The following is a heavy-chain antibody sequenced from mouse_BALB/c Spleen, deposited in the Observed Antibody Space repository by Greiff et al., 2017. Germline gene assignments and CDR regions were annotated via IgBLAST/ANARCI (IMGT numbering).Heavy chain of an antibody. J-gene: IGHJ4*01. V-gene: IGHV2-2*02. CDR2: IWSGGST. CDR1: GFSLTSYG. CDR3: ATTRRGYAMDY. Sequence: QVQLQQSGPGLVQPSQSLSITCTVSGFSLTSYGVHWVRQSPGKGLEWLGVIWSGGSTDYNAAFISRLSISKDNSKSQVFFKMNSLQANDTAIYYCATTRRGYAMDYWGQGTSVTVSS.